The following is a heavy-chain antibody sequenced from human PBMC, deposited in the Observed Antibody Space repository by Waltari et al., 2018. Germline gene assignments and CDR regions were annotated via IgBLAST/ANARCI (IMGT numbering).Heavy chain of an antibody. V-gene: IGHV4-59*11. CDR3: ARLPRGSVIIGAFDI. Sequence: VQLQESGPGLVKPSETLSLSCDVSGDSITSHFWSWIRQAPGKGLEWIGYMYFSGTHNYNPSLKSRVTISIDTSKNHFSLNLRSVTAADTAIYYCARLPRGSVIIGAFDIWDQGTQVTVSS. CDR2: MYFSGTH. CDR1: GDSITSHF. J-gene: IGHJ3*02. D-gene: IGHD3-22*01.